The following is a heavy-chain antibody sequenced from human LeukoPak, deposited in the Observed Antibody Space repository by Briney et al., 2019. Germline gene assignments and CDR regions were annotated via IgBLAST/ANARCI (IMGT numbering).Heavy chain of an antibody. CDR1: GYTFINYA. Sequence: ASVKVSCKASGYTFINYAIHWVRQAPGQRLEWMGWINACNGDTEYSQKLQGRVTITKDTSASTAYMDLSTLRSEDTAVYYCARGSSSDWPLEYWGRGILVTVSS. CDR2: INACNGDT. V-gene: IGHV1-3*01. D-gene: IGHD6-19*01. J-gene: IGHJ4*02. CDR3: ARGSSSDWPLEY.